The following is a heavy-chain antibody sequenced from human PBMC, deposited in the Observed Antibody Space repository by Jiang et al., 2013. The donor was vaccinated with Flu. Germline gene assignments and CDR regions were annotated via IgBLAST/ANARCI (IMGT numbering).Heavy chain of an antibody. CDR3: ARGTQQLWKYYFDY. CDR1: GGSISSGGYY. CDR2: IYYSGST. Sequence: SGPGLVKPSQTLSLTCTVSGGSISSGGYYWSWIRQHPGKGLEWIGYIYYSGSTYYNPSLKSRVTISVDTSKNQFSLKLSSVTAADTAVYYCARGTQQLWKYYFDYWAREPWSPSPQ. J-gene: IGHJ4*02. V-gene: IGHV4-31*03. D-gene: IGHD5-18*01.